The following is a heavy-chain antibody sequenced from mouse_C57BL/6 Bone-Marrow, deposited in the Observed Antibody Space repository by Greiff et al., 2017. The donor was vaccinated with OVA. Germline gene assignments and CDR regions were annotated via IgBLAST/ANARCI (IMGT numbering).Heavy chain of an antibody. CDR1: GYAFTNYL. Sequence: QVQLQQSGAELVRPGTSVKVSCKASGYAFTNYLIEWVKQRPGQGLEWIGVINPGSGGTNYNEKFKGKATLTADKSSSTAYMQLGSLTSEDSAVYFCAREGGLRRGPYAMDYWGQGTSVTVSS. V-gene: IGHV1-54*01. J-gene: IGHJ4*01. D-gene: IGHD2-4*01. CDR2: INPGSGGT. CDR3: AREGGLRRGPYAMDY.